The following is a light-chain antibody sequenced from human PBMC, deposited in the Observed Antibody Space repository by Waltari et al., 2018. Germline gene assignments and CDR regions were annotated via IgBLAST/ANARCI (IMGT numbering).Light chain of an antibody. Sequence: IQLTQSPSSLSASVGDRVTITCRASQGISSYLAWYQQKPGKAPQLLIYAASTLQSGVPSRFSGSGSGTEFTLTISSLQPEDFATYYCQQLNSYPLTFGGGTKVEIK. CDR1: QGISSY. CDR2: AAS. CDR3: QQLNSYPLT. V-gene: IGKV1-9*01. J-gene: IGKJ4*01.